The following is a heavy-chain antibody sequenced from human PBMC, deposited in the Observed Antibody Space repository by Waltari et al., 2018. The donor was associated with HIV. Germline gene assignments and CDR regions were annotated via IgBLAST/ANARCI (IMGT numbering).Heavy chain of an antibody. CDR2: IYYSGTT. Sequence: QVELQESGPGLVKPSETLSLTCTVSDGSMSNHYWSWIRQSPGKGLEWIGYIYYSGTTNKNPPFGGGSPFPFNPSRKRSSLNLTSVPVANPPVYFVAGGSGFKVILDGYFVVWARGTLVTVSS. CDR1: DGSMSNHY. V-gene: IGHV4-59*11. J-gene: IGHJ2*01. D-gene: IGHD2-21*01. CDR3: AGGSGFKVILDGYFVV.